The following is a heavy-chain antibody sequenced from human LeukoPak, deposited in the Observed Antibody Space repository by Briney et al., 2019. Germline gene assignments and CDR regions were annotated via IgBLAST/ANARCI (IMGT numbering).Heavy chain of an antibody. CDR1: GFTFSSYI. J-gene: IGHJ4*02. V-gene: IGHV3-21*01. Sequence: GGSLRLSCAASGFTFSSYIMNWVRQAPGKGLEWVSSISSSSSYIYYADSVKGRFTISRDNAKNSLYLQMNSLRAEDTAVYYCARLLGGYFDYWGQGTLVTVSS. CDR2: ISSSSSYI. CDR3: ARLLGGYFDY. D-gene: IGHD2-15*01.